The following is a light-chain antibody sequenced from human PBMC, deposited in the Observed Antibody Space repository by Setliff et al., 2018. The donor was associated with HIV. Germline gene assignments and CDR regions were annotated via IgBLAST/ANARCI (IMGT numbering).Light chain of an antibody. Sequence: QSALTQPASVSGSPGQSIAISCTGTSSDVGAFDLVSWFQQHPGKAPRLMIYEVNKRPSGVSDRFSASKSGNTASLTISGPLSEDEADYYCCSFTKTTTYVFGTGTKVTVL. CDR2: EVN. CDR3: CSFTKTTTYV. J-gene: IGLJ1*01. V-gene: IGLV2-14*02. CDR1: SSDVGAFDL.